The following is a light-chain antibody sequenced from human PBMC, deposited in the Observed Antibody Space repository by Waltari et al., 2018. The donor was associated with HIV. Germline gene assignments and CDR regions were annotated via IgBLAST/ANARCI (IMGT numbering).Light chain of an antibody. CDR3: SSYTSSSTLV. V-gene: IGLV2-14*01. CDR2: EVL. Sequence: QSALTQPASVSGSPGQSITISCTGTYSDVGGYNYVYWFQPLTGKAPLLFVYEVLPLSAWVSNRFSAAKSGNTASLTISGVQAADEAYYYCSSYTSSSTLVFGGGTKLTVL. J-gene: IGLJ2*01. CDR1: YSDVGGYNY.